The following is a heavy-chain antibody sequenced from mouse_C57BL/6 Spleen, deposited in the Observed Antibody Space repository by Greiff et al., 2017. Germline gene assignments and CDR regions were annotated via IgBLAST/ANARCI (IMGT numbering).Heavy chain of an antibody. D-gene: IGHD2-4*01. V-gene: IGHV1-76*01. CDR1: GYTFTDYY. J-gene: IGHJ4*01. Sequence: LEESGAELVRPGASVKLSCKASGYTFTDYYINWVKQRPGQGLEWIARIYPGSGNTYYNEKFKGKATLTAEKSSSTAYMQLSSLTSEDSAVYFCARWGLRAMDYWGQGTSVTVSS. CDR2: IYPGSGNT. CDR3: ARWGLRAMDY.